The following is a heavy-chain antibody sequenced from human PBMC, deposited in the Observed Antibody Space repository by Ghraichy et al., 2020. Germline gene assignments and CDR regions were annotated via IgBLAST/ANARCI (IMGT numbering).Heavy chain of an antibody. CDR2: IKSKTDAGST. V-gene: IGHV3-15*01. D-gene: IGHD1-26*01. J-gene: IGHJ4*02. Sequence: LTCAAPQFSFEDAWMTWVRQAPGKGLEWVGRIKSKTDAGSTDYAAPVKGRFTISRDDSKNTVYLQMNSLKTEDTAVYYCTTSRWDLPYFAYWGQGTLVTVSS. CDR1: QFSFEDAW. CDR3: TTSRWDLPYFAY.